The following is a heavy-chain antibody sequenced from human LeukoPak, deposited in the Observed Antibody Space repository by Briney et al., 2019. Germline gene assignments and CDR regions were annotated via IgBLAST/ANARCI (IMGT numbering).Heavy chain of an antibody. CDR1: GYTFTSNS. D-gene: IGHD1-26*01. Sequence: ASVKVSCKASGYTFTSNSINWVRQAPGQALEWMGWITPFNGDTNYAQKFQDRVTITRDRSMSTAYMELSSLRSEDTAMYYCARSGGSYVGVAFDIWGQGTMVTVSS. V-gene: IGHV1-45*02. J-gene: IGHJ3*02. CDR3: ARSGGSYVGVAFDI. CDR2: ITPFNGDT.